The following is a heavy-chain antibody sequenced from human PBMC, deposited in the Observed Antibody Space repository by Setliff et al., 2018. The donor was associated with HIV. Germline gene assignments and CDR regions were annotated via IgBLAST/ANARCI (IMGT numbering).Heavy chain of an antibody. Sequence: PGGSLRLSCAASGFTFSDYYMNWVRQAPGKGLEWVSSISSSSRSKYYADSVKGRFTISRDNAKNSLYLQMNSLTAEDTAVYYCAKDHATSSWFTALLDYWGQGALVTVSS. V-gene: IGHV3-21*04. CDR1: GFTFSDYY. CDR3: AKDHATSSWFTALLDY. CDR2: ISSSSRSK. D-gene: IGHD6-13*01. J-gene: IGHJ4*02.